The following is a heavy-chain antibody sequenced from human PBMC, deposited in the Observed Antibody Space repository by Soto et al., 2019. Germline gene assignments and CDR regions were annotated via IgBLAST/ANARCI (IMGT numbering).Heavy chain of an antibody. Sequence: GASVKVSCKASGYTFTGYYMHWVRQAPGQGLEWMGWINPNSGGTNYAQKFQGWVTMTRDTSISTAYMELSRLRSDDTAVYYCARGGLHVDTAMVKSRYWFDPWGQGTLVTVSS. D-gene: IGHD5-18*01. V-gene: IGHV1-2*04. J-gene: IGHJ5*02. CDR2: INPNSGGT. CDR1: GYTFTGYY. CDR3: ARGGLHVDTAMVKSRYWFDP.